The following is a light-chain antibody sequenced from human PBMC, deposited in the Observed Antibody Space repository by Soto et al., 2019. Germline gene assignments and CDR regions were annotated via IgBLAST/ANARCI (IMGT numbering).Light chain of an antibody. CDR1: QSVSGSY. Sequence: EVVLTQSPGTLSLSPGERATLSCRASQSVSGSYLAWYQQKPGQAPRLLIYAASSRATGIPDRFSGSGSGTDFTLTISRLEPEDFAVYYCQQYDRSPRTFGQGTKVEIK. CDR2: AAS. V-gene: IGKV3-20*01. J-gene: IGKJ1*01. CDR3: QQYDRSPRT.